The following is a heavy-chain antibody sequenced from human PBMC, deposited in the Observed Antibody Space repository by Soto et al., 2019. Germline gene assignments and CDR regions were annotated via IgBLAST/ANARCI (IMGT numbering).Heavy chain of an antibody. Sequence: SETLSLTCSVSGDSIRSSNYYWGWIRQPPGKGLEWVGNIYFSGNTYYNPALKSRLTISVDASKNHFSLKLRSVTAADTAVYYCARHKARGEMQLVEFDPWGQGTLVTVSS. D-gene: IGHD6-13*01. CDR2: IYFSGNT. CDR1: GDSIRSSNYY. J-gene: IGHJ5*02. CDR3: ARHKARGEMQLVEFDP. V-gene: IGHV4-39*01.